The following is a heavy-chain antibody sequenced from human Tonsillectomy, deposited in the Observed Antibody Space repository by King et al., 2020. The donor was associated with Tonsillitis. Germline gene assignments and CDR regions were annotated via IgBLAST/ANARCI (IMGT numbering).Heavy chain of an antibody. J-gene: IGHJ4*02. CDR2: IKPNSGGT. CDR1: GYTFTDSY. Sequence: VQLVQSGGEVKKPGASVKVSCKTSGYTFTDSYIHWVRQAHGQGLEWMGWIKPNSGGTNYAPKFQGRLTLTRDTSISTAYMELSRLTSDDTAFYYCATVGYYFWSGRHWGQGTLVTVSP. D-gene: IGHD3-3*01. CDR3: ATVGYYFWSGRH. V-gene: IGHV1-2*02.